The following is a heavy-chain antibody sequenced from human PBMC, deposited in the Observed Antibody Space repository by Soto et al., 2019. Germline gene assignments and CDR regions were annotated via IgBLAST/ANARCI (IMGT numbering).Heavy chain of an antibody. CDR2: ISYDGSNK. V-gene: IGHV3-30-3*01. D-gene: IGHD6-6*01. J-gene: IGHJ6*02. CDR1: GFTFSSYA. CDR3: ARDGEYSSSSGMDV. Sequence: SLRLSCAASGFTFSSYAMHWVRQAPGKGLEWVAVISYDGSNKYYADSVKGRFTISRDNSKNTPYLQMNSLRAEDTAVYYCARDGEYSSSSGMDVWGQGTTVTVSS.